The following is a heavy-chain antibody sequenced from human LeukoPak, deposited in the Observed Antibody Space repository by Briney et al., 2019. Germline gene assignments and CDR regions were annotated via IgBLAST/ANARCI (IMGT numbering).Heavy chain of an antibody. D-gene: IGHD3-22*01. Sequence: GGSLRLSCAASGFTFSSYAMSWVRQAPGKGLEWVSAISGSGGSTYSADSVKGRFTISRDNSKNTLYLQMNSLRAEDTAVYYCAKDYRLYYYDSSGYPSFDYWGQGTLVTVSS. CDR3: AKDYRLYYYDSSGYPSFDY. CDR1: GFTFSSYA. CDR2: ISGSGGST. V-gene: IGHV3-23*01. J-gene: IGHJ4*02.